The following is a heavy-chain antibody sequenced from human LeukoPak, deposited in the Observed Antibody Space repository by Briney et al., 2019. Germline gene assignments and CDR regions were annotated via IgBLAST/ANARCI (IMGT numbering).Heavy chain of an antibody. J-gene: IGHJ3*02. D-gene: IGHD1-26*01. Sequence: ASVKVSCKASGYTFTGYYMHWVRQAPGQGLEWMGWINPNSGGTNYAQKFQGRVTMTRDTSISTAYMELSRLRSDDTAVYYCARYMGATTRAFDIWGQGTMVTVSS. V-gene: IGHV1-2*02. CDR2: INPNSGGT. CDR1: GYTFTGYY. CDR3: ARYMGATTRAFDI.